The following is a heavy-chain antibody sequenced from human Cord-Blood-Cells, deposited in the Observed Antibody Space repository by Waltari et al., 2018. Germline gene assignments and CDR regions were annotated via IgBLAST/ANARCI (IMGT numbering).Heavy chain of an antibody. J-gene: IGHJ3*02. CDR2: IYYSGST. V-gene: IGHV4-39*01. CDR3: ARQGYSSSSGDAFDI. CDR1: GGSISSSSYY. Sequence: QLQLQESGPGLVKPSETLSLTCTVSGGSISSSSYYWGWIRQPPGKGLEWIGSIYYSGSTYYDPSLKGGVTISVDTAKNQFSLKLSSVTGADTAVYYCARQGYSSSSGDAFDIWGQGTMVTVSS. D-gene: IGHD6-6*01.